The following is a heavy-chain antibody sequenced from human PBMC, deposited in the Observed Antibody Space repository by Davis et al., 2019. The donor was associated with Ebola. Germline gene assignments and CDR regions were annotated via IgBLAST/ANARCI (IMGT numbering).Heavy chain of an antibody. J-gene: IGHJ4*02. D-gene: IGHD3-22*01. V-gene: IGHV2-5*02. CDR2: IFWADDK. Sequence: SGSTLVKPTQTLTLTSTLSGVSLNTSGVGVGWIRQPPGQALEWPSLIFWADDKRYRPSLRTRLTITKDTSENQVVLTMTNMDPEDTATYYCAYFYYYAGGGYYPFDYWGQGTLVTVSS. CDR1: GVSLNTSGVG. CDR3: AYFYYYAGGGYYPFDY.